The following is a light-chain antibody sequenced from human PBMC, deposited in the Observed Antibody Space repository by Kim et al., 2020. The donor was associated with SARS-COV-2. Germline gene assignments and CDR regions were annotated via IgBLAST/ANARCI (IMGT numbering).Light chain of an antibody. CDR3: VAWDDSLNGPV. V-gene: IGLV1-44*01. J-gene: IGLJ3*02. CDR2: SNN. CDR1: SSNIGSNT. Sequence: QSVLTQPPSASGTPGQRVTITCSGSSSNIGSNTVNWYQQLPGTAPKILILSNNQRPSGVPDRFSGSKSGTSASLAISGLQSEDEADYHCVAWDDSLNGPVFGGGTKVTVL.